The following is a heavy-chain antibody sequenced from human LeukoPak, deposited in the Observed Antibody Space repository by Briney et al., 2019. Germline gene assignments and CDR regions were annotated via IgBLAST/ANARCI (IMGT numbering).Heavy chain of an antibody. CDR3: ARHGNWFDP. CDR2: IYYSGST. V-gene: IGHV4-39*01. J-gene: IGHJ5*02. Sequence: SETLSPTCTVSGGSISSSSYYWGWIRQPPGKGLEWIGSIYYSGSTYYNPSLKSRVTISVDTSKNQFSLKLSSVTAADTAVYYCARHGNWFDPWGQGTLVTVSS. CDR1: GGSISSSSYY.